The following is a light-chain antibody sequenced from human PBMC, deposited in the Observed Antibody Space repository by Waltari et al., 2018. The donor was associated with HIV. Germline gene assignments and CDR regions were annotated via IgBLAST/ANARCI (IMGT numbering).Light chain of an antibody. V-gene: IGLV2-14*01. CDR3: SSYTSSSTLDVV. CDR1: SSDVGGYNY. J-gene: IGLJ2*01. Sequence: QSALTQPASVSGSPGQSITISCTGTSSDVGGYNYVSWYQQHPGKAPKLMIYEVSNRPSGVSNRCSGSKSGNTASLTISGLQAEDEADYYCSSYTSSSTLDVVFGGGTKLTVL. CDR2: EVS.